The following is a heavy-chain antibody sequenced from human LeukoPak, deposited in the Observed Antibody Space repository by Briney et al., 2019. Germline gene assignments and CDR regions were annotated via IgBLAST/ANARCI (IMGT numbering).Heavy chain of an antibody. CDR2: IYHSGST. J-gene: IGHJ5*02. CDR1: GYSISSGYY. D-gene: IGHD3-10*01. Sequence: SETLSLTCAVSGYSISSGYYWGWIRQPPGKGLEWIGSIYHSGSTYYNPSLKSRVTISVDTSKNQFSLKLSSVTAADTAVYYCARASNPDYYGSGTDNWFDPWGQGTLVTVSP. V-gene: IGHV4-38-2*01. CDR3: ARASNPDYYGSGTDNWFDP.